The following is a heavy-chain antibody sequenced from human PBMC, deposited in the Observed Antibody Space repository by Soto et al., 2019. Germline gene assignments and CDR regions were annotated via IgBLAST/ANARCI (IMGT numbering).Heavy chain of an antibody. Sequence: LRLSCAASGFSFTTYGMHWVRQAPGKGLEWLAVMSSDGTKTYYADAVKGRLSISRDSSRNTVYLQMNNLKTEDTAVYYCAKGGDVYNSFFDYWGQGTLVTVSS. D-gene: IGHD3-10*01. CDR1: GFSFTTYG. J-gene: IGHJ4*02. CDR2: MSSDGTKT. CDR3: AKGGDVYNSFFDY. V-gene: IGHV3-30*18.